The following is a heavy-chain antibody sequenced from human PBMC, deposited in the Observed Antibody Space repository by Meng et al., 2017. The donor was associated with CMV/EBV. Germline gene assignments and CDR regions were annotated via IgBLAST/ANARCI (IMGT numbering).Heavy chain of an antibody. Sequence: SGYAFTSYDLSGEGQGHGPGLEWMGWISAYNGNTNYAQKLQGRVTMTTDTSTSTAYMELRSLRSDDKAVYYCAREIVLMVYASWFDPWGQGTLVTVSS. CDR2: ISAYNGNT. V-gene: IGHV1-18*01. D-gene: IGHD2-8*01. CDR3: AREIVLMVYASWFDP. CDR1: GYAFTSYD. J-gene: IGHJ5*02.